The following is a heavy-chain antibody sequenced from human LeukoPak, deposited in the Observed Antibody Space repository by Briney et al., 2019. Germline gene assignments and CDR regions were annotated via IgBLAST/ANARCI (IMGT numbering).Heavy chain of an antibody. V-gene: IGHV1-69*06. CDR3: ARLVVVPAPSKYGMDV. J-gene: IGHJ6*04. CDR1: GGTFSSYA. Sequence: SVKVSCKASGGTFSSYAISWVRQAPGQGLEWMGGIIPIFGTANYAQKFQGKVTITADKSTSTAYMELSSLRSEDTAVYYCARLVVVPAPSKYGMDVWGKGTTVTVSS. CDR2: IIPIFGTA. D-gene: IGHD2-2*01.